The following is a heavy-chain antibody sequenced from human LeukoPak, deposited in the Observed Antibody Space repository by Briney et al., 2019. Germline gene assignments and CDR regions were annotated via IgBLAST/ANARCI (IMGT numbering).Heavy chain of an antibody. CDR2: IRYDGSNQ. Sequence: GGSLRLSCAASGFTFSTYGMHWVRQAPGKGLEWVAFIRYDGSNQYYADSVKGRFTISRDNSKNTLYLQMNSLRAEDTAVYYCAKVVGPWSGLRGYMDVWGKGTTVTVPS. CDR3: AKVVGPWSGLRGYMDV. D-gene: IGHD3-3*01. CDR1: GFTFSTYG. J-gene: IGHJ6*03. V-gene: IGHV3-30*02.